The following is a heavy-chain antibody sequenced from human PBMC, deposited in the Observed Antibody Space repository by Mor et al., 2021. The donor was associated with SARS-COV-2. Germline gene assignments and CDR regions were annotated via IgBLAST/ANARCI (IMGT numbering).Heavy chain of an antibody. J-gene: IGHJ4*02. CDR3: TTDLYYDSSGYYVD. D-gene: IGHD3-22*01. Sequence: TDYAAPVKGRFTISRDDSKNTLYLQMNSLKTEDTAVYYCTTDLYYDSSGYYVDWGQGTLVTVSS. V-gene: IGHV3-15*01. CDR2: T.